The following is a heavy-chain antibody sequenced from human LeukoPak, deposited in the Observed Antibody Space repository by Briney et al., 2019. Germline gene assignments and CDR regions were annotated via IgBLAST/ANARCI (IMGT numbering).Heavy chain of an antibody. CDR3: VRDKGERSGAVYYDAFDV. V-gene: IGHV3-7*01. CDR1: GFTFNTYW. CDR2: IDQGGSTK. D-gene: IGHD1-26*01. J-gene: IGHJ3*01. Sequence: GGSLRLSCAASGFTFNTYWMIWVRQAPGKGLEWVANIDQGGSTKYYVDSLKGRLTISRDNAKNSLYLQMNSLRAEDTAVYYCVRDKGERSGAVYYDAFDVWGQGTMVTVSS.